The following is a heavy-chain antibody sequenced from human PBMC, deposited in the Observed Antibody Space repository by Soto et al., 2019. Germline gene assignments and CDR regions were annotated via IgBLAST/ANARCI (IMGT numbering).Heavy chain of an antibody. Sequence: GGSLRLSCAASGFTFSSYALSWVRQAPGKGLEWVSAISGSGGSTYYADSVKGRFTIPRDNSKNTLYLQMNSLRAEDTAVYYCAKDRGSSWNNWFDPWGQGTLVTVSS. D-gene: IGHD6-6*01. CDR1: GFTFSSYA. CDR2: ISGSGGST. J-gene: IGHJ5*02. V-gene: IGHV3-23*01. CDR3: AKDRGSSWNNWFDP.